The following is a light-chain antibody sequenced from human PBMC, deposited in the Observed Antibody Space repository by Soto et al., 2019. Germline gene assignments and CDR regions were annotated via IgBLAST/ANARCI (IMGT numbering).Light chain of an antibody. CDR1: QGISNY. Sequence: DIQLPQSPSSLSAYVRDRVTITCRASQGISNYLAWYQQKPGKVPKLLIYAASTLQSGVPSRFSGSGYGTQFTLTISGLQTEEFATYYCQQSEQILPVGGGSKVDIK. CDR2: AAS. J-gene: IGKJ4*01. CDR3: QQSEQILP. V-gene: IGKV1-27*01.